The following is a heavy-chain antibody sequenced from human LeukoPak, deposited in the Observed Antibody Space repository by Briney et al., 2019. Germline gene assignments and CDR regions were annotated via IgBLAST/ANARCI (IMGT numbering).Heavy chain of an antibody. D-gene: IGHD3-16*01. V-gene: IGHV1-69*06. J-gene: IGHJ4*02. CDR3: ASRWGGY. Sequence: SVKVSCKTSADTFNSFAITWVRQAPGQGLEWMGGIITIFGRPNYPQNFEGRVTITADSSTSTSYLELKSLTSEDTAVYFCASRWGGYWGQGTLVTVSP. CDR2: IITIFGRP. CDR1: ADTFNSFA.